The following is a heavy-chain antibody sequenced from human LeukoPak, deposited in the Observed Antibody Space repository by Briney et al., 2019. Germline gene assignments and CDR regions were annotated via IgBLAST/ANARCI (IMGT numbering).Heavy chain of an antibody. CDR2: IYYSGST. Sequence: SETLSLTCTVSGGSISSSSYYWGWIRQPPGKGLEWIGSIYYSGSTYYNPSLKSRVTISVDTSKNQFSLKLSSVTAADTAVYYCARHASYYDFWSGYSGAFDIWGQGTMVTVSS. CDR1: GGSISSSSYY. D-gene: IGHD3-3*01. CDR3: ARHASYYDFWSGYSGAFDI. V-gene: IGHV4-39*01. J-gene: IGHJ3*02.